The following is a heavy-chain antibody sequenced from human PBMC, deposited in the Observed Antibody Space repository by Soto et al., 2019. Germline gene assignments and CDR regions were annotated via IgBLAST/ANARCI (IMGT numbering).Heavy chain of an antibody. Sequence: ASVKISCKASGYSFKDHYMHWVRQAPGRGLEWVGIINPSGEHTNYAQQFRGRVAMTRDTSTSTAYMELRSLRSEDTAVYFCARISCKGGSCYFDFDHWGQGTLVTVST. CDR1: GYSFKDHY. D-gene: IGHD2-15*01. CDR3: ARISCKGGSCYFDFDH. V-gene: IGHV1-46*02. CDR2: INPSGEHT. J-gene: IGHJ4*02.